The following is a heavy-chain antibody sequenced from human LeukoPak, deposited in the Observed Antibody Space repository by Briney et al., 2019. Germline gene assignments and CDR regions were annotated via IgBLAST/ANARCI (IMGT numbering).Heavy chain of an antibody. D-gene: IGHD1-26*01. Sequence: PGGSLRLSCAASGFTFSSYGMHWVRQAPGKGLEWAAFIRYDGSNKYYADSVKGRFTISRDNAKNSLYLQMNSLRAEDTAVYYCARVQEDSGSFYFDYWGQGTLVTVSS. CDR2: IRYDGSNK. J-gene: IGHJ4*02. CDR1: GFTFSSYG. V-gene: IGHV3-30*02. CDR3: ARVQEDSGSFYFDY.